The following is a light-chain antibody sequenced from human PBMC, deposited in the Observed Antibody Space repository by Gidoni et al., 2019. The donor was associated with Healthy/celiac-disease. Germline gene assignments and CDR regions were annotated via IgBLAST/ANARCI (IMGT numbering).Light chain of an antibody. J-gene: IGKJ1*01. CDR1: QCVSSSY. CDR2: GAS. V-gene: IGKV3-20*01. CDR3: QQSGT. Sequence: EIVLTQSPGTLSLSPGERATLSCRASQCVSSSYLAWYQQKPGQAPRLLIYGASSRATGIPDRFSGSGSGTDFTLTISRLEPEDFAVYYCQQSGTFGQGTKVEIK.